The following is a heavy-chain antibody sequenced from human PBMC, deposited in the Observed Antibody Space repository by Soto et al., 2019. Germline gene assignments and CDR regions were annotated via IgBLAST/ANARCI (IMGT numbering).Heavy chain of an antibody. CDR1: GYSFTTHD. CDR2: ISTDRGDT. D-gene: IGHD2-15*01. CDR3: ARDDLNRGGKYFDY. Sequence: QVQLVQSGAEVKKPGASVKVSCKASGYSFTTHDITWLRQAPGKGLEWVGGISTDRGDTIYPQNLQGRVTMTTVSSTSTVYMELKSLRSDDTSVYYCARDDLNRGGKYFDYWGQGTLVTVSS. J-gene: IGHJ4*02. V-gene: IGHV1-18*01.